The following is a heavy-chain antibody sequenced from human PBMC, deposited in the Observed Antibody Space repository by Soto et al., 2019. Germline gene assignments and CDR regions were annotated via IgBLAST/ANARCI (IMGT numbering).Heavy chain of an antibody. Sequence: ASVKVSCKASGYTLIMYYIHWMRQAPGQGLEWMGLINPSGGSTTYAQKFQGRVTMTRNTSISTAYMELSSLRSEDTAVYYCARGRYCSGGRCSPDYGMGVWGQGTTVTVSS. V-gene: IGHV1-46*01. D-gene: IGHD2-15*01. CDR2: INPSGGST. CDR1: GYTLIMYY. J-gene: IGHJ6*02. CDR3: ARGRYCSGGRCSPDYGMGV.